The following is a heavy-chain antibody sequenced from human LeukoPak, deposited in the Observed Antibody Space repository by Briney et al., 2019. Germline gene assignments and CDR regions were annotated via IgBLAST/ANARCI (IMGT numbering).Heavy chain of an antibody. V-gene: IGHV4-59*01. CDR3: ARDRWNDAYNGMDV. Sequence: SETLSLTCTVSGDSISSYYWSWIRQPPGKGLEWIGYIYHSGSTSYNPSLKSRVTFSVDTSKNQFSLKLNSVTVADTAVYYCARDRWNDAYNGMDVWGQGTTVTVSS. D-gene: IGHD1-1*01. J-gene: IGHJ6*02. CDR2: IYHSGST. CDR1: GDSISSYY.